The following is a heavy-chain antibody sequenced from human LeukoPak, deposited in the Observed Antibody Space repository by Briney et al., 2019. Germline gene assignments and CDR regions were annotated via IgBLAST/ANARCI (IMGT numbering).Heavy chain of an antibody. V-gene: IGHV4-34*01. CDR1: GGSFSDYS. CDR3: ARPPYSSSYYFGY. Sequence: PSETLSLTCGVSGGSFSDYSCSWIRQSPGRGLEWIGDINHRGTTNYNPSLKSRVTISLDTSKRQFSLKVNSVTAADTAVYYCARPPYSSSYYFGYWGQGTLVTVSS. D-gene: IGHD6-6*01. J-gene: IGHJ4*02. CDR2: INHRGTT.